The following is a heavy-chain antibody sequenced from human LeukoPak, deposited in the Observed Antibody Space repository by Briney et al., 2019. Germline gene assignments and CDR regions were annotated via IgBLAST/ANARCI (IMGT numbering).Heavy chain of an antibody. CDR2: INHSGST. CDR1: GGSFNGYY. CDR3: ARGSRHSSSWPDFDY. V-gene: IGHV4-34*01. J-gene: IGHJ4*02. Sequence: NPSETLSLTCAVHGGSFNGYYWSWIRQPPGKGLEWVGEINHSGSTNYNPSLKSRVTISVDTSRNQFSLKLSSVTAADTAVYYCARGSRHSSSWPDFDYWGQGTLVTVSS. D-gene: IGHD6-13*01.